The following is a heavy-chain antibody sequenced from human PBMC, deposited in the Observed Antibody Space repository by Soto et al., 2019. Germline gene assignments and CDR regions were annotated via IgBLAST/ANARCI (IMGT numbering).Heavy chain of an antibody. Sequence: QVQLVESGGGVVQPGRSLRLSCAASGFTFSSYSMHWVRQAPGKGLEWVAVISYDGSNKYYADSVKGRFTISRDNSKNTLYLQMNSLRAEDTAVYYCAKDRGYNWGQGTLVTVSS. D-gene: IGHD3-10*01. CDR1: GFTFSSYS. J-gene: IGHJ4*02. CDR2: ISYDGSNK. CDR3: AKDRGYN. V-gene: IGHV3-30*18.